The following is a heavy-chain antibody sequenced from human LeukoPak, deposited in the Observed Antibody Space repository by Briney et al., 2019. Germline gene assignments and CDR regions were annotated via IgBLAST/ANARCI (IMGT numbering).Heavy chain of an antibody. D-gene: IGHD3-9*01. CDR2: ISTSSSYI. J-gene: IGHJ4*02. V-gene: IGHV3-21*01. CDR1: GFTFSSYS. CDR3: ARDSDIVTGSKSHFDY. Sequence: GGSLRLSCAASGFTFSSYSMNWVRQAPGKGLEWVSSISTSSSYIYYADSVKGRFTISRDNARNSLYLQMNSLRAEDTAVYYCARDSDIVTGSKSHFDYWGQGTLVTVSS.